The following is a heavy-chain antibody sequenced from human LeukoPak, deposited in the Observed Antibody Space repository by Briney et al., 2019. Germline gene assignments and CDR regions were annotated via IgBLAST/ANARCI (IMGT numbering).Heavy chain of an antibody. V-gene: IGHV3-53*01. CDR2: IYIDGTT. Sequence: GGSLRLSCAASGFTFSAYWMTWVRQAPGKGLEWISVIYIDGTTYYADSVKGRFTISRDQANNTLYLQMNTLRDEDTAVYYCARGPRYSFYWGRGTLVSVSS. D-gene: IGHD6-13*01. J-gene: IGHJ4*02. CDR3: ARGPRYSFY. CDR1: GFTFSAYW.